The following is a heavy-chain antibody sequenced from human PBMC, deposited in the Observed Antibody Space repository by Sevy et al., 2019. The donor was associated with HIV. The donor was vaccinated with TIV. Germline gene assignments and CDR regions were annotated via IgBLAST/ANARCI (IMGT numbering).Heavy chain of an antibody. D-gene: IGHD6-13*01. CDR3: ARPSPRIAAAASAFYDN. Sequence: GGSLRLSCVVSGYSFSSYAISWVRQAPGKGREWVSTINGRGGSTYYADSVKGRFTISRDNPKNTLFLQMINLRVDDTAIYYCARPSPRIAAAASAFYDNWGQGTLVTVSS. CDR1: GYSFSSYA. CDR2: INGRGGST. V-gene: IGHV3-23*01. J-gene: IGHJ4*02.